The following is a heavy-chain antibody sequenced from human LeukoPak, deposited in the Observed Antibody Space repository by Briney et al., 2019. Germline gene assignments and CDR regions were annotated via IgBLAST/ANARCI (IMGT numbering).Heavy chain of an antibody. J-gene: IGHJ4*02. CDR2: ISGSGGST. CDR1: GFTVSSNY. D-gene: IGHD2-21*02. Sequence: PGGSLRLSCAASGFTVSSNYISWVRQAPGKGLEWVSAISGSGGSTYYADSVKGRFTISRDNSKNTLYLQMNRLRDEETDVYYCEKIATVTADDYWGQGTMVTVSS. CDR3: EKIATVTADDY. V-gene: IGHV3-23*01.